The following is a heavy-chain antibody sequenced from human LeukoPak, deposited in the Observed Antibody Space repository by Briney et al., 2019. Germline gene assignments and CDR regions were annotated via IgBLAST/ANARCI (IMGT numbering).Heavy chain of an antibody. CDR2: IFYSGST. Sequence: PSETLSLTCTVSGGAIRSSSYYWGWIRQPPGKGLEWIGNIFYSGSTYYNPSLKSRVTISVDTSKNRFSLKLSSVTAADTAVYYCGRHQTMYYGMDVWGQGTTVTVSS. CDR1: GGAIRSSSYY. V-gene: IGHV4-39*01. J-gene: IGHJ6*02. D-gene: IGHD4/OR15-4a*01. CDR3: GRHQTMYYGMDV.